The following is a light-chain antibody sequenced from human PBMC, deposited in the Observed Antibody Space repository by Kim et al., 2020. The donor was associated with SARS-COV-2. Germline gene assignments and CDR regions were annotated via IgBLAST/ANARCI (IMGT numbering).Light chain of an antibody. J-gene: IGKJ4*01. Sequence: ASVGDRVTITCRASQSISSWLAWYQQKPGKAPKFLIYKASILQSGVPSRFSDSGSGTEFTLTISSLQPDDFATYYCQHYDSYPLTFGGGTKVDIK. CDR2: KAS. CDR3: QHYDSYPLT. V-gene: IGKV1-5*03. CDR1: QSISSW.